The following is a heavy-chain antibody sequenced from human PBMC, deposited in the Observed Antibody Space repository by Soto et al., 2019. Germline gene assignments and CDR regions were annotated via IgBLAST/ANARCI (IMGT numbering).Heavy chain of an antibody. CDR1: GDSISXGYY. CDR2: VSPSGTT. CDR3: ARDRGSYGMDV. V-gene: IGHV4-31*03. J-gene: IGHJ6*02. Sequence: QXQLQESGPGLVKPSQTLSLTCTVSGDSISXGYYWSWIRQHPGKGLEWIGYVSPSGTTYYNPSLKSRVSISTDTSKNQFSLEVSSVTAADTAVYYCARDRGSYGMDVWGQGTTVTVSS.